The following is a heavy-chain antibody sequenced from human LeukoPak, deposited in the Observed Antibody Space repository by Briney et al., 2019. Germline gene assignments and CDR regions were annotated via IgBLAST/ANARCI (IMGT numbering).Heavy chain of an antibody. CDR3: ARVNMNGFDP. Sequence: SETLSLTCAVYGGSFSGYYWSWIRQPPGKGLEWIGEINHSGSTNYNPSLKSRVTISVDTSKNQFSLKLSSVTAADTAVYYCARVNMNGFDPWGQGTLVTVSS. V-gene: IGHV4-34*01. CDR1: GGSFSGYY. D-gene: IGHD2/OR15-2a*01. J-gene: IGHJ5*02. CDR2: INHSGST.